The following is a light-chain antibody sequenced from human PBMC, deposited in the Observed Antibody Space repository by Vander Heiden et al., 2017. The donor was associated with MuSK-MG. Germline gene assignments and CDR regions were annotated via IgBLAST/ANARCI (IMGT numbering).Light chain of an antibody. CDR1: QSVSSY. V-gene: IGKV3-11*01. CDR3: QQRTNWPRT. CDR2: DAS. J-gene: IGKJ1*01. Sequence: IVLTQSPATLSLSPGDRATLSCRASQSVSSYLDWYQQKPGQAPRLLIYDASHRATGIPARFSGSGSGTDFTLTISSLEPEDFAVYYCQQRTNWPRTFGQGTKVEI.